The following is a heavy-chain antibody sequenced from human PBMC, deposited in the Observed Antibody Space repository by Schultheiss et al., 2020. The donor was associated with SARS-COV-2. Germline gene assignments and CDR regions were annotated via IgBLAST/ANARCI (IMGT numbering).Heavy chain of an antibody. J-gene: IGHJ4*02. CDR1: GFTFSKYG. V-gene: IGHV3-33*01. CDR2: IWYDGSNK. D-gene: IGHD2-21*01. Sequence: GGSLRLSCAASGFTFSKYGMHWARQAPGKGLEWVAVIWYDGSNKYYGDSVKGRFTISRDNSKNTLYLQMNSLRAEDTAVYYCARDRAIGEHFDYWGQGTLVTVAS. CDR3: ARDRAIGEHFDY.